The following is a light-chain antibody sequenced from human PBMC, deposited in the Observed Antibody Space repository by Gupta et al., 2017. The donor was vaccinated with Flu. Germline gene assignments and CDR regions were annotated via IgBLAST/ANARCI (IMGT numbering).Light chain of an antibody. CDR2: DVS. V-gene: IGKV3-11*01. CDR1: QSVSNF. CDR3: QQRSDWLT. Sequence: IVLTQSPATLSLSPGDSATLSCRASQSVSNFVAWYQQKPGQATRLIIYDVSKRATGIPARFSGSGSGTDFILTISSLEPEDVAVYFCQQRSDWLTFGGGTKVEIK. J-gene: IGKJ4*01.